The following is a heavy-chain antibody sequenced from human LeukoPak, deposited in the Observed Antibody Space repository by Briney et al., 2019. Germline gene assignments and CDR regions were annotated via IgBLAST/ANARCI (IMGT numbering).Heavy chain of an antibody. CDR2: IKQDGSEK. CDR1: GFTFSSYW. J-gene: IGHJ4*02. V-gene: IGHV3-7*01. D-gene: IGHD1-26*01. Sequence: GGSLRLSCAASGFTFSSYWMSWVRQAPRKGLEWVANIKQDGSEKYYVHSVKGRFTISRDNAKNSLYLQMNSLRAEDTAVYYCARDPLAIVGATGYWGQGTLVTVSS. CDR3: ARDPLAIVGATGY.